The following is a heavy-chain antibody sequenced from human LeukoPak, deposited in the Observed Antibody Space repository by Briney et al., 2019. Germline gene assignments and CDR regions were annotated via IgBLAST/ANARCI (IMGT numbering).Heavy chain of an antibody. CDR1: GFTFSSYW. CDR3: AYYYDSRARGETTDY. J-gene: IGHJ4*02. V-gene: IGHV3-74*01. D-gene: IGHD3-22*01. Sequence: GGSLRLSCAASGFTFSSYWMHWVRQAPGKGLVWVSRINSDGGSTSYADSVKGRFTISRDNAKNTLYLQMNSLRAEDTAVYYCAYYYDSRARGETTDYWGQGSLVSVSS. CDR2: INSDGGST.